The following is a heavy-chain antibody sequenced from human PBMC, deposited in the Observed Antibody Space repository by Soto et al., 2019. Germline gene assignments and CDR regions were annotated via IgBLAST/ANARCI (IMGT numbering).Heavy chain of an antibody. CDR1: GYTFSSCG. Sequence: QVQLVQSGAEVKKPGASVKVSCKTSGYTFSSCGVSWVRQAPGQGLEWMGWISGYNGNIKYAQKFQGRVTMTADTSTSTAYMELRSLRSDDTAVFYCARDPQYSGSLSEGGDAFDVWDQGTKVTVSS. J-gene: IGHJ3*01. CDR2: ISGYNGNI. D-gene: IGHD1-26*01. V-gene: IGHV1-18*01. CDR3: ARDPQYSGSLSEGGDAFDV.